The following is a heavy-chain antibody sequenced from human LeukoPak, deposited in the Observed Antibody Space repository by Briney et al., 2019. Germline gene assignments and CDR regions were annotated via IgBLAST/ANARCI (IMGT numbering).Heavy chain of an antibody. CDR2: IYHSGST. D-gene: IGHD6-6*01. V-gene: IGHV4-30-2*01. CDR1: GGSISSGGYS. J-gene: IGHJ3*02. CDR3: ARTSIPARRANAFHI. Sequence: PSQTLSLTCAVFGGSISSGGYSWSWIRQPPGKGLEWIGYIYHSGSTYYNPSLKSRVTISVDRSKNQFSLKLSSVTAADTAGYYCARTSIPARRANAFHIWGQGTMLTVSS.